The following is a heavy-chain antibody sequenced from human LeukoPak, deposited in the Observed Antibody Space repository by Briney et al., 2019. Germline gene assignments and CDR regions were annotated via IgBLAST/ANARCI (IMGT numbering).Heavy chain of an antibody. CDR3: ATDVFGIRATTWAPTEGY. D-gene: IGHD3-16*01. J-gene: IGHJ4*02. CDR1: GYTFTSYY. CDR2: INPSGGST. Sequence: ASVKVSCKASGYTFTSYYMHWVRQAPGQGLEWMGIINPSGGSTSYAQKFQGRVTMTEDTSTDTAYMELSSLRSEDTAVYYCATDVFGIRATTWAPTEGYWGQGTLVTVSS. V-gene: IGHV1-46*01.